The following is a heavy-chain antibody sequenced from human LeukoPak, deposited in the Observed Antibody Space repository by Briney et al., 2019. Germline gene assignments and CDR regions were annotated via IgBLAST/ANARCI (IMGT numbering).Heavy chain of an antibody. CDR2: ISYDGSNK. CDR1: GFTFSSYG. Sequence: GGSLRLSCAASGFTFSSYGMHWVRQAPGKGLEWVAVISYDGSNKYYADSVKGRFTISRDNSKNTLYLQMNSLRAEDTAVYYCARTLHYDFWSGYSNWGQGTLVTVSS. CDR3: ARTLHYDFWSGYSN. V-gene: IGHV3-30*03. D-gene: IGHD3-3*01. J-gene: IGHJ4*02.